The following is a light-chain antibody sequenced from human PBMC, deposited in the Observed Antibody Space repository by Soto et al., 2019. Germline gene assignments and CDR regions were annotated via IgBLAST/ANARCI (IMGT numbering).Light chain of an antibody. CDR2: EGT. V-gene: IGLV2-23*01. Sequence: QAVLTQPASVSGSPGETVTISCTGTNSDVGTHNLVSWYQQHPGKAPKLIIYEGTKRPSGVSNRFSVSKSGNTASLTISGLQAPDEAAYYPCSSALLFGPESKVT. CDR3: CSSALL. J-gene: IGLJ1*01. CDR1: NSDVGTHNL.